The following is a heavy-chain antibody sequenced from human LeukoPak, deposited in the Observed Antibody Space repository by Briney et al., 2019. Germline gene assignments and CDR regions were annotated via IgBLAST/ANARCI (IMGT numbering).Heavy chain of an antibody. J-gene: IGHJ4*02. CDR1: GFTFSSYG. CDR3: VSGSLQSGYNFDY. V-gene: IGHV3-74*01. Sequence: PGGSLRLSCAASGFTFSSYGMHWVGQAPGKGRVWVSRINSDGSSTSYADSVKGRFTISRDNAKNTLYLQMNSLRAEDTAVYYCVSGSLQSGYNFDYWGQGALVTVSS. CDR2: INSDGSST. D-gene: IGHD3-3*01.